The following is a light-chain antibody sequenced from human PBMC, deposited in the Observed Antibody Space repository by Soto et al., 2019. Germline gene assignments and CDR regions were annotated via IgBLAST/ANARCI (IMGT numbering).Light chain of an antibody. V-gene: IGLV2-14*01. Sequence: SALTQPASVSGSPGQSITISCTGTSSDVGPYNYVSWYQHHPGKAPKLLIYEVTKRPSGVSNRFSGSKSSNTASLTISGLQAEDEADYYCSSYTTSSTLVFGGGTKVTVL. CDR3: SSYTTSSTLV. CDR2: EVT. J-gene: IGLJ3*02. CDR1: SSDVGPYNY.